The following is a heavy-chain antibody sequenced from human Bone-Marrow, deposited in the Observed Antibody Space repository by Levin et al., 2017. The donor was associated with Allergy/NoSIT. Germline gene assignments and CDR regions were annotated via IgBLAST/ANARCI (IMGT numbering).Heavy chain of an antibody. J-gene: IGHJ4*02. CDR1: GFTFSSYA. CDR3: ARNQGYYYDSRWNDY. V-gene: IGHV3-30-3*01. CDR2: ISYDGSNK. D-gene: IGHD3-22*01. Sequence: SCAASGFTFSSYAMHWVRQAPGKGLEWVAVISYDGSNKYYADSVQGRFTISRDNSKNTLYLQMNSLRAEDTAVYYCARNQGYYYDSRWNDYWGQGTLVTVSS.